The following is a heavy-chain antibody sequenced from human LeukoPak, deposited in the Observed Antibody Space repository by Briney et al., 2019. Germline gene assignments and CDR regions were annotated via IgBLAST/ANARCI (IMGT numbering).Heavy chain of an antibody. D-gene: IGHD1-26*01. CDR3: ARDSDSGSPSNVAFDI. CDR2: ISGSDGTT. Sequence: GGSQRLSCAASGFTFSSYAMSWVRQAPGKGLEWVSAISGSDGTTYYADSVKGRFTISRDNAKNSLYLQMNSLRAEDTAVYYCARDSDSGSPSNVAFDIWGQGTMVTVSS. J-gene: IGHJ3*02. CDR1: GFTFSSYA. V-gene: IGHV3-23*01.